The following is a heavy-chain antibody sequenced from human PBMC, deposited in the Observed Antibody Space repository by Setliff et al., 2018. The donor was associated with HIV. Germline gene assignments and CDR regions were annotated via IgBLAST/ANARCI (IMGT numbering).Heavy chain of an antibody. Sequence: SETLSLTCAVSGASISSGNWWSWVRQSPGKGLEWIGEIYHTGSTNYNPSLKSRVTISVDTSTNQFSLKLRSVPAAGTAVYYCARANFWSGYYGYWGQGTLVTVSS. D-gene: IGHD3-3*01. CDR2: IYHTGST. V-gene: IGHV4-4*02. CDR3: ARANFWSGYYGY. J-gene: IGHJ4*02. CDR1: GASISSGNW.